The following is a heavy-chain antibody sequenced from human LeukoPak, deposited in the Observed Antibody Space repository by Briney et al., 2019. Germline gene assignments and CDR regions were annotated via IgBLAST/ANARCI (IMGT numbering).Heavy chain of an antibody. CDR1: GFSFSSYA. J-gene: IGHJ4*02. CDR2: FSGSGGST. V-gene: IGHV3-23*01. Sequence: GGSLRLSCAASGFSFSSYAMSWVRQAPGKGLEWVSSFSGSGGSTYYADSVKGRFTISRDNSKNTLYLQMISLTAEDTAVYYCAKSGYNRFDYWGQGTLVTVSS. CDR3: AKSGYNRFDY. D-gene: IGHD5-24*01.